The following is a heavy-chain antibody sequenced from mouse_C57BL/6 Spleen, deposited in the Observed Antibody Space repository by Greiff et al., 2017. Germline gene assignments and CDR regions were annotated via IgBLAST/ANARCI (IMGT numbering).Heavy chain of an antibody. Sequence: QVQLQQSGPELVKPGASVKISCKASGYAFSRSWMNWVKQRPGTGLEWIGRIYPGDGDTNYNGKFKGKATLTADKSSSTAYMQLTSLTSEDSAVYFREREATVPDYWGQGTTLTVSS. CDR3: EREATVPDY. D-gene: IGHD1-1*01. J-gene: IGHJ2*01. V-gene: IGHV1-82*01. CDR1: GYAFSRSW. CDR2: IYPGDGDT.